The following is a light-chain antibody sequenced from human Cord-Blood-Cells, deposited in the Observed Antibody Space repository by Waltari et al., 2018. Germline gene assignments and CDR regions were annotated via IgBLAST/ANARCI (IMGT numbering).Light chain of an antibody. CDR2: EGS. CDR1: SSDVGSYNL. CDR3: CSYAGSSV. Sequence: QSALTQPASVSGSPGQSITISCTGTSSDVGSYNLVSWYQQHPGKAPKLMIYEGSTRPSGVSNRFSGSKSGNTASLTISGLQAEDEADYYCCSYAGSSVFGGGTKLTVL. J-gene: IGLJ2*01. V-gene: IGLV2-23*01.